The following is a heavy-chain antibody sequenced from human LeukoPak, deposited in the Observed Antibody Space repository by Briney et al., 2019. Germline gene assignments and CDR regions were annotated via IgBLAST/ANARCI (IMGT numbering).Heavy chain of an antibody. Sequence: PWASVKVSCKASGYTFTGYFMHWVRQAPGQGREWMGWIYPNSGGTNYAQTFRGRDNMARDTSISTAYMELSRLRSDDTAVYYCARGGGRYCSSTSCYKGYTEWASGSYFDYWGQGTLVTVSS. CDR1: GYTFTGYF. D-gene: IGHD2-2*01. J-gene: IGHJ4*02. CDR3: ARGGGRYCSSTSCYKGYTEWASGSYFDY. V-gene: IGHV1-2*02. CDR2: IYPNSGGT.